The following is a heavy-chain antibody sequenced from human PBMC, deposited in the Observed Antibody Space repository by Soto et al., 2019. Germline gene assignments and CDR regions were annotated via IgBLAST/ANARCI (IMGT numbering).Heavy chain of an antibody. Sequence: PSETLSLTCAVSGYPISSGYYWGWIRQSPGKGLEWIGSLYHSGSTYYNPSLNSRATMSIDTSKNQFSLRLRSVTAADTAVYYCARADYEILTGSYAMDVWGQGTTVTVSS. J-gene: IGHJ6*02. CDR1: GYPISSGYY. CDR3: ARADYEILTGSYAMDV. V-gene: IGHV4-38-2*01. CDR2: LYHSGST. D-gene: IGHD3-9*01.